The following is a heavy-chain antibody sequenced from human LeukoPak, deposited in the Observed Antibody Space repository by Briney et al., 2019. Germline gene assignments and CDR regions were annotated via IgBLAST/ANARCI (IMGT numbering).Heavy chain of an antibody. D-gene: IGHD1-26*01. CDR3: ARVEWESYYSDF. Sequence: SETLSLTCTVSRDSINSGGSYWSWVRQRPGEGLEWIGYISNSGTTFYNPSLKSRPRISRDTSKNELSLSLESVTAADTAVYFCARVEWESYYSDFWGQGTLVTVSS. V-gene: IGHV4-31*03. J-gene: IGHJ4*02. CDR2: ISNSGTT. CDR1: RDSINSGGSY.